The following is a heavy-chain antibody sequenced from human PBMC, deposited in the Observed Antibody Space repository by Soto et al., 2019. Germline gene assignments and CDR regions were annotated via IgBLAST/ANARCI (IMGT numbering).Heavy chain of an antibody. CDR3: ARATAPLSTMIVSAFDI. CDR2: INPSGGST. V-gene: IGHV1-46*01. Sequence: VSVNVSCKASGYAFTSYYMHWVRQAPGQGLEWMGIINPSGGSTSYAQKFQGRVTMTRDTSTSTVYMELSSLRSEDTAVYYCARATAPLSTMIVSAFDIWGQGTMVTVSS. J-gene: IGHJ3*02. D-gene: IGHD3-22*01. CDR1: GYAFTSYY.